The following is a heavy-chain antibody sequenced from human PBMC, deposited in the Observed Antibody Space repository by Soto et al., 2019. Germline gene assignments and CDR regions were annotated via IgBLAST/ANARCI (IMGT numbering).Heavy chain of an antibody. Sequence: EVQLVESGGGLVQPGGSLKLSCAASGFTFSGSAMHWVRQASGKGLGWVGRIRSKGNNYATAYGASLKGRFTISRDDSKNTAYLQMNSLNTEDTAVYYCSRQASDFWSGKPQYYMDVWGKGTTVTVSS. V-gene: IGHV3-73*01. CDR3: SRQASDFWSGKPQYYMDV. CDR1: GFTFSGSA. D-gene: IGHD3-3*01. J-gene: IGHJ6*03. CDR2: IRSKGNNYAT.